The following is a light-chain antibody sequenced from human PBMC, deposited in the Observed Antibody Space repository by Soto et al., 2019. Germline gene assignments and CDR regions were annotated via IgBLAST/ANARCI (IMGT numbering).Light chain of an antibody. J-gene: IGLJ1*01. CDR2: TDN. V-gene: IGLV1-44*01. CDR3: AAWDNSLNGHV. Sequence: QSVLAQPPSVSGTPGQRVTISCSGSSSNIGKNTVSWYQQLPGAAPKPLISTDNQRPSGVPDRFSGSRSGTSASLVISGLQSEDEADYYCAAWDNSLNGHVFGTGTKVTVL. CDR1: SSNIGKNT.